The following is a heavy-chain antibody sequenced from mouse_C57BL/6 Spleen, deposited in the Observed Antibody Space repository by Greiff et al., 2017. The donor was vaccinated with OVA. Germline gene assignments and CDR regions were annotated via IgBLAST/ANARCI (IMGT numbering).Heavy chain of an antibody. CDR1: GYAFSSSW. J-gene: IGHJ2*01. V-gene: IGHV1-82*01. CDR3: ARKGTAQAYYFDY. Sequence: QVQLKESGPELVKPGASVKISCKASGYAFSSSWMNWVKQRPGKGLEWIGRIYPGDGDTNYNGKFKGKATLTADKSSSTAYMQLSSLTSEDSAVYFCARKGTAQAYYFDYWGQGTTLTVSS. CDR2: IYPGDGDT. D-gene: IGHD3-2*02.